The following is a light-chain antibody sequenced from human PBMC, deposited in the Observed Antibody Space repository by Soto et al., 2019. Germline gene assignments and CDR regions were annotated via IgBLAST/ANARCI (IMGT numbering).Light chain of an antibody. Sequence: QSVLTQSASVSGSPGQSITISCTGTSSDVGNYNYVSWYQQHPDEVPKLIIFNVNNRPSGVSNRFSGSKSGNTASLTISGLQAEDEADYYCSSFTSSTTYVFGTGTKVTVL. J-gene: IGLJ1*01. CDR2: NVN. V-gene: IGLV2-14*01. CDR1: SSDVGNYNY. CDR3: SSFTSSTTYV.